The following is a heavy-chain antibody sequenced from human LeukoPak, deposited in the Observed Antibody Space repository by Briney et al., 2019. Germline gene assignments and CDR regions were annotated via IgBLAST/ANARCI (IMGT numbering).Heavy chain of an antibody. CDR2: IKQDGSQR. CDR1: GFTFSSFD. CDR3: ARRGGSSSRRSPIDY. D-gene: IGHD6-6*01. V-gene: IGHV3-7*01. Sequence: GGSLRLSCAASGFTFSSFDMSWVRQAPGKGPEWVANIKQDGSQRYYVDSVRGRFTISRDNAKNSLFLQMNGLRAEDTAVYYCARRGGSSSRRSPIDYWGQGTLVTVSS. J-gene: IGHJ4*02.